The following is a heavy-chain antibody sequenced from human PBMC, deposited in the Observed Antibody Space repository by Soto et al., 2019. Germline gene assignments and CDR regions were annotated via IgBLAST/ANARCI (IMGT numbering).Heavy chain of an antibody. D-gene: IGHD2-2*01. CDR2: MFSSGDT. J-gene: IGHJ5*02. CDR1: GGSINSGRNF. V-gene: IGHV4-39*01. CDR3: ARISSLGAAALVVPAAMEFWWFDP. Sequence: SETLSLTCAVSGGSINSGRNFWGWIRQPPGKGLEWIGSMFSSGDTYYNPSLMNRVTISSDTSKNQFSLKVNSVTAADTAVYYCARISSLGAAALVVPAAMEFWWFDPWGQGTLVTVS.